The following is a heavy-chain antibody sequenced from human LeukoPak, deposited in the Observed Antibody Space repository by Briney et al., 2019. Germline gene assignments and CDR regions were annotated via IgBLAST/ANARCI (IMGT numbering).Heavy chain of an antibody. J-gene: IGHJ4*02. CDR2: INPRGGVT. V-gene: IGHV1-46*01. D-gene: IGHD6-19*01. CDR3: AREGAVAGFDY. CDR1: GYTFTGYY. Sequence: ASVKVSCKASGYTFTGYYIHWVRQAPGQGLEWMGIINPRGGVTSYARKFQGRVSMTRDTSTSTVNMEVSSLTSDDTAVFYCAREGAVAGFDYWGQGTLVIVSS.